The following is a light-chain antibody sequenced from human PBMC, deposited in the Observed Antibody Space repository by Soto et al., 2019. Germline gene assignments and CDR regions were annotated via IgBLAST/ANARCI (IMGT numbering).Light chain of an antibody. CDR3: QQYGSSLFT. Sequence: EVVLKQSPGALSLYQGERATLSCRASQSVSVYLAWYQQKPGQAPRLLISDASSRATGIPDRFSGSGSGTDFTLTISRLEPEDFAVYYCQQYGSSLFTFGPGTKVDI. CDR1: QSVSVY. CDR2: DAS. V-gene: IGKV3-20*01. J-gene: IGKJ3*01.